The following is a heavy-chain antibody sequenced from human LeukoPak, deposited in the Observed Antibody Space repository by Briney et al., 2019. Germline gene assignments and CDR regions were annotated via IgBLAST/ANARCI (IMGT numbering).Heavy chain of an antibody. CDR2: INPNSGGT. CDR1: GYTFTGYY. J-gene: IGHJ5*02. CDR3: ARDFPYYDILTDYTNSFDP. Sequence: RPSVKVSCKASGYTFTGYYMHWVRQAPGQGLEWMGWINPNSGGTNYAQKFQGRVTMTRDTSISTAYMELSRLRSDDTAVYYCARDFPYYDILTDYTNSFDPWGQGTLVTVSS. V-gene: IGHV1-2*02. D-gene: IGHD3-9*01.